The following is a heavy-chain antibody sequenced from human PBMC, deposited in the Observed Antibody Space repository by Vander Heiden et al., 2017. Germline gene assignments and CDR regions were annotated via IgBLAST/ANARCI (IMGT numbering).Heavy chain of an antibody. Sequence: EVQLVESGGCLVQLGGYMRHSCAASGFTLDDFAIHWVQQAPGKGRWRCSRLHWISAKIEYACSVKSRFTISRDNAKNSLYLQMNSLRAEDTAFYYCVRDRLSGYTFGLFDYWGQGTLVTVSS. CDR3: VRDRLSGYTFGLFDY. J-gene: IGHJ4*02. D-gene: IGHD5-12*01. CDR1: GFTLDDFA. V-gene: IGHV3-9*01. CDR2: LHWISAKI.